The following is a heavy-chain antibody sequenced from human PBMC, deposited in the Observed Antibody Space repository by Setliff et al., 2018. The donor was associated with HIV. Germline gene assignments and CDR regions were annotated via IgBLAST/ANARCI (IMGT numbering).Heavy chain of an antibody. Sequence: SETLSLTCAVYGGSFSGYYWSWIRQPPGKGLEWIGEINHSGSTKYNPSLKSRVTISVDRSKNQFSLKLTSVTAADTAVYYCARGQDLGATWTGYYYYYMDVWGKGTTVTVSS. J-gene: IGHJ6*03. D-gene: IGHD1-26*01. CDR2: INHSGST. CDR3: ARGQDLGATWTGYYYYYMDV. CDR1: GGSFSGYY. V-gene: IGHV4-34*01.